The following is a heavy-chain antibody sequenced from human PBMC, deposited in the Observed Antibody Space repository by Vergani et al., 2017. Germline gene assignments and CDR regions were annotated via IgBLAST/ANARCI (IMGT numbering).Heavy chain of an antibody. CDR3: ARDPDIVVVPAAPYYYYYYGMDV. CDR1: GYTFTDYA. CDR2: ISAYNGNT. J-gene: IGHJ6*02. D-gene: IGHD2-2*01. Sequence: QVQLVQSGSELKKPGASVKVSCEASGYTFTDYAMTWVRQAPGQGLEWMGWISAYNGNTNHAQKLQGRVTMTTDTSTSTAYMELRSLRSDDTAVYYCARDPDIVVVPAAPYYYYYYGMDVWGQGTTVTVSS. V-gene: IGHV1-18*01.